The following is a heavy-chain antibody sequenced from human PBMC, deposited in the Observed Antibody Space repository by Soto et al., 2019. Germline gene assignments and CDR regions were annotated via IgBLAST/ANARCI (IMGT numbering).Heavy chain of an antibody. J-gene: IGHJ4*02. Sequence: EVQLVESGGGLIQPGGSLRLSCAASGFTVSSNYMSWVRQAPGKGLEWVSVIYSGGSTYYADSVKGRFTISRDNSKNTLYLQMNRLRAEDTAVYYCARHRGYSYGTSFDYWGQGTLVTVSS. CDR3: ARHRGYSYGTSFDY. CDR1: GFTVSSNY. V-gene: IGHV3-53*01. CDR2: IYSGGST. D-gene: IGHD5-18*01.